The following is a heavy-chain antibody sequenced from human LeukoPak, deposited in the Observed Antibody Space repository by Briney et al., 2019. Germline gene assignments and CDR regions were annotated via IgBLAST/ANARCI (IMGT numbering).Heavy chain of an antibody. V-gene: IGHV5-51*01. Sequence: GESLKISCKGSGYSFTSYWIGWVRQMPGKGLGWMGIIYPGDSDTRYSPSFQGQATISADKSISTAYLQWSSLKASDTAMYYCARHYYGSGSYAWFDPWGQGTLVTVSS. CDR3: ARHYYGSGSYAWFDP. J-gene: IGHJ5*02. CDR2: IYPGDSDT. CDR1: GYSFTSYW. D-gene: IGHD3-10*01.